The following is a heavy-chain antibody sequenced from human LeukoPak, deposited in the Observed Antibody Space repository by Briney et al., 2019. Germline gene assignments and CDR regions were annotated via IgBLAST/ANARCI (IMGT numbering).Heavy chain of an antibody. CDR3: ARLVVSSWYHEVLLGRDY. CDR2: ISDSGGT. CDR1: GGSISSSTYY. V-gene: IGHV4-39*07. Sequence: SETLSLTCTVSGGSISSSTYYWGWIRQPPGKGLEWIGSISDSGGTYYNPSLKSRITISVDTSKNQFSLKLSSVTAADTAVYYCARLVVSSWYHEVLLGRDYWGQGTLVTVSS. J-gene: IGHJ4*02. D-gene: IGHD6-13*01.